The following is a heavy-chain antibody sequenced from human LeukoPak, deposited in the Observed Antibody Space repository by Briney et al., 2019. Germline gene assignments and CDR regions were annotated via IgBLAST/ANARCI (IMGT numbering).Heavy chain of an antibody. CDR1: GYTFTSYG. D-gene: IGHD3-22*01. CDR3: ARYRNPHYDSSGYTDY. CDR2: ISAYNGNT. V-gene: IGHV1-18*01. Sequence: GASVKVSCKASGYTFTSYGISWVRQAPGQGLEWMGWISAYNGNTNYAQKLQGRVTMTTDTSTSTAYMELRSLRSDDTAVYYCARYRNPHYDSSGYTDYWGQGTLVTVSS. J-gene: IGHJ4*02.